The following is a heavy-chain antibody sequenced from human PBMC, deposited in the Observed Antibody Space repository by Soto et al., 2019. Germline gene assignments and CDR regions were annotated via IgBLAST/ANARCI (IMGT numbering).Heavy chain of an antibody. Sequence: SETLSLTCTVSGGSISSGGYYWSWIRQHPGRGLEWIGYIYYSGSTYYNPSLKSRVTISVDTSKNQFSLKLSSVTAADTAVYYCARYDSSYKYGMDVWGQGTTVTVS. J-gene: IGHJ6*02. CDR3: ARYDSSYKYGMDV. CDR2: IYYSGST. CDR1: GGSISSGGYY. V-gene: IGHV4-31*03. D-gene: IGHD5-18*01.